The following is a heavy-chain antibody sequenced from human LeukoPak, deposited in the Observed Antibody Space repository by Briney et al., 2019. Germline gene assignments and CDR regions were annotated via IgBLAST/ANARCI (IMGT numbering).Heavy chain of an antibody. V-gene: IGHV4-59*11. J-gene: IGHJ4*02. CDR1: GGSISSHY. CDR3: ARGYSSSPFDY. D-gene: IGHD6-6*01. CDR2: IYYSGST. Sequence: SETLSLTCTVSGGSISSHYWSWIRQPPGKGLEWIGYIYYSGSTNYNPSLKSRVTISVDTSKNQFSLKLSSVTAADTAVYYCARGYSSSPFDYWGQGTLVTVSS.